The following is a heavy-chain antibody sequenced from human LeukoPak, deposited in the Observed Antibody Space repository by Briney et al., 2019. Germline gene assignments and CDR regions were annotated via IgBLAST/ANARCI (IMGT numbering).Heavy chain of an antibody. CDR3: ARGRPGGALGPNWFDP. V-gene: IGHV1-69*04. CDR1: GGTFSSYA. Sequence: GASVKVSCKASGGTFSSYAISWVRQAPGQGLEWMGRIIPILGIANYAQKFQGRVTISADKPTSTAYMELSSLRSEDTAVYYCARGRPGGALGPNWFDPGGRGTLVPVS. CDR2: IIPILGIA. J-gene: IGHJ5*02. D-gene: IGHD7-27*01.